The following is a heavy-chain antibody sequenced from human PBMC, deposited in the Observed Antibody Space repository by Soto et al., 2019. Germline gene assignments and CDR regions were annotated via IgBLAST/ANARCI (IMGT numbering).Heavy chain of an antibody. CDR1: GYTFTHYY. Sequence: ASVKVSCKASGYTFTHYYIHWVRQAPGQGLEWMGIINPNGGITTYAQKFRAGFTMTRDTSTSTVYLELSSLRSEDSAIYYCATSVNSAMAFDYWGQGTLFTVSS. D-gene: IGHD5-18*01. V-gene: IGHV1-46*01. J-gene: IGHJ4*02. CDR3: ATSVNSAMAFDY. CDR2: INPNGGIT.